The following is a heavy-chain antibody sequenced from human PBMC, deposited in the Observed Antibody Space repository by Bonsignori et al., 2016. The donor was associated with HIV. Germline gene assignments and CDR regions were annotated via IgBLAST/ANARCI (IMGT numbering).Heavy chain of an antibody. D-gene: IGHD3-22*01. CDR3: ARDERDYYDSSGQGDAFDI. Sequence: WVRQAPGQGLEWMGWISAYNGNTNYAQKLQGRVTMTTDTSTSTAYMELRSLRSDDTAVYYCARDERDYYDSSGQGDAFDIWGQGTMVTVSS. CDR2: ISAYNGNT. J-gene: IGHJ3*02. V-gene: IGHV1-18*01.